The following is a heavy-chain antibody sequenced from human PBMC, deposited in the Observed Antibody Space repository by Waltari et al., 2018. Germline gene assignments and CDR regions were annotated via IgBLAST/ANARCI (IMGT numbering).Heavy chain of an antibody. CDR3: ARQGCTGGVCRKGAFDI. J-gene: IGHJ3*02. Sequence: QVQLQESGPGLVKPSETLSLTCAVSGYSISSGYYWGWIRQPPGKGLEWIGSIYHSGSTYYNPSLKSRVTISVDTSKNQFSLKLSSVTAADTAVYYCARQGCTGGVCRKGAFDIWGQGTMVTVSS. V-gene: IGHV4-38-2*01. CDR1: GYSISSGYY. D-gene: IGHD2-8*02. CDR2: IYHSGST.